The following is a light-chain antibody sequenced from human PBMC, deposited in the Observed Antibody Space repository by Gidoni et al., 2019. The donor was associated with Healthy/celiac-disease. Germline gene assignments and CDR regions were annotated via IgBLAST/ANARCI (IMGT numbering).Light chain of an antibody. Sequence: DIQMTQSPSILSASVGDRVTITCRASQSISSWLAWYQQKPGKAPKLLIYKASSLESGVPSRFSGSGSGTEFTLTISSLQPDDFATYYCQQYNSYSWTFXXXTKVEIK. J-gene: IGKJ1*01. CDR3: QQYNSYSWT. CDR1: QSISSW. V-gene: IGKV1-5*03. CDR2: KAS.